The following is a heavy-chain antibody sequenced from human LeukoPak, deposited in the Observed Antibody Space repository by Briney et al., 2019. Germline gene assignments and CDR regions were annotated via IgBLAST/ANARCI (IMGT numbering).Heavy chain of an antibody. CDR1: EFPFSSYV. CDR2: ISHDGRSR. J-gene: IGHJ4*02. V-gene: IGHV3-74*03. D-gene: IGHD4-4*01. CDR3: ARDRDYIFFDF. Sequence: PGGSLRLSCAASEFPFSSYVMHWVRQVPGKGLVWVSRISHDGRSRTYADSVKGRFTISRDNAENALYLPMNSLRVEDTALYFCARDRDYIFFDFWGQGALVTVSS.